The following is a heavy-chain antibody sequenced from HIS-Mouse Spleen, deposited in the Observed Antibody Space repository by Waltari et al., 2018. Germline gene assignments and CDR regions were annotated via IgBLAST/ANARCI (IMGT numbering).Heavy chain of an antibody. V-gene: IGHV3-66*01. D-gene: IGHD6-13*01. CDR3: LIRSSSWYFDY. J-gene: IGHJ4*02. CDR2: IYSGGST. Sequence: EVQLVESGGGLVQPGGSLGLSCSASGCPGSTKELAGVRQAPGKGLEWVSVIYSGGSTYYADSVKGRFTISRDNSKNTLYLQMNSLRAEDTAVYYCLIRSSSWYFDYWGQGTLVTVSS. CDR1: GCPGSTKE.